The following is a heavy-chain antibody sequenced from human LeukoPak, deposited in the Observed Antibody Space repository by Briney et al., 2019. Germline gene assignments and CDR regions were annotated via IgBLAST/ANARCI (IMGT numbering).Heavy chain of an antibody. V-gene: IGHV4-34*01. Sequence: SETLSLTCAVYGGSFSGYYWSWIRQPPGKGLEWIGEINHSGSTNYNPSLKSRVTISVDTSKNQFSLKLSSVTAADTAVYYCVRHDRIIASPLVWGQGTLVTVSS. CDR2: INHSGST. CDR1: GGSFSGYY. D-gene: IGHD2/OR15-2a*01. J-gene: IGHJ4*02. CDR3: VRHDRIIASPLV.